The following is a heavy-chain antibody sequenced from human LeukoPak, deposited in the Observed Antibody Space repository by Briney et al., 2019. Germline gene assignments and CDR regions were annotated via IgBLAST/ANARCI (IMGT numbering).Heavy chain of an antibody. Sequence: GGSLRLSCAASGFTFSTYAMSWVRQAPGKGLEWVSSISGSGGYTYYADSVKGRFTISRDNSKNTLYLQMNSLRAEDTAVYYCAKDAVREELYYYYYMDVWGKGTTVTISS. J-gene: IGHJ6*03. CDR1: GFTFSTYA. CDR3: AKDAVREELYYYYYMDV. V-gene: IGHV3-23*01. D-gene: IGHD3-10*01. CDR2: ISGSGGYT.